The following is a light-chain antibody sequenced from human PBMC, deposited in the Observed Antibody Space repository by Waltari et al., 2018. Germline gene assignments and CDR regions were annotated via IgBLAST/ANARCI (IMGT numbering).Light chain of an antibody. CDR3: CSKAGGFTWV. Sequence: QSALTQPASVSGSPGQSITISCTGTSSGVGSYDLVSWYQQHPGKAPKRMIYEGSERPSGVSHRFSGSKSGNTASLTISGLQAEDEADYYCCSKAGGFTWVFGGGTKLTVL. V-gene: IGLV2-23*01. CDR2: EGS. J-gene: IGLJ3*02. CDR1: SSGVGSYDL.